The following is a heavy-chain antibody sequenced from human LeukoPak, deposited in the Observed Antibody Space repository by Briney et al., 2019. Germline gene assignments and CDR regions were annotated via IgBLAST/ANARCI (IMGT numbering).Heavy chain of an antibody. V-gene: IGHV1-8*01. D-gene: IGHD3-10*01. CDR1: GYTFTSYD. Sequence: GASVKVSCKASGYTFTSYDINWVRQATGQGLEWMGWVNPNSGNTGYAQKFQGRVTMTRNTSISTAYMELSSLRSEDTAIYYCASQSSVRGSHNFDYWGQGTLVTVSS. J-gene: IGHJ4*02. CDR2: VNPNSGNT. CDR3: ASQSSVRGSHNFDY.